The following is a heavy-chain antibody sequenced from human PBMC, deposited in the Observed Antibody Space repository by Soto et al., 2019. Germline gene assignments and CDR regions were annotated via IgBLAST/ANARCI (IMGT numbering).Heavy chain of an antibody. CDR1: GGSITNFY. Sequence: QVLLQEPGPRLVKPSETLSLTCTVAGGSITNFYWSWVLQPAGKGLEWIGRIYSSGTTNYNPSLKRRATMSVDTSTDQFSLKLSSVTAADTAVYFCARGPFCGGDCYFGVWGQGTQVTVSS. CDR3: ARGPFCGGDCYFGV. D-gene: IGHD2-21*02. J-gene: IGHJ1*01. CDR2: IYSSGTT. V-gene: IGHV4-4*07.